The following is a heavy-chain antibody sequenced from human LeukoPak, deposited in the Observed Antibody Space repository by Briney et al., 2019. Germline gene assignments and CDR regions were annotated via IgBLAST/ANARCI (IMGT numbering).Heavy chain of an antibody. J-gene: IGHJ4*02. CDR2: IHHSGGAT. CDR1: GFNFGAYA. CDR3: VKGGGGFNPFDS. D-gene: IGHD2-15*01. Sequence: GGSLRLPCAASGFNFGAYAMNWVRQALGKGLEWVSVIHHSGGATYYADSVKGRFTISRDNSKNTLYLQMNGLRVEDTAVYYCVKGGGGFNPFDSWGQGTLVTVSS. V-gene: IGHV3-23*01.